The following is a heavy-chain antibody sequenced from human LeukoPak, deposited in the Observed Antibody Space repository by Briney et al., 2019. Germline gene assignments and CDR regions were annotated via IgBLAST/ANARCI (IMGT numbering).Heavy chain of an antibody. CDR2: ISSSSSTI. D-gene: IGHD6-19*01. CDR3: ARFAVHRRITVAGQFGLDY. J-gene: IGHJ4*02. Sequence: GGSLRLSCAASGFTFSSYSMNWVRQAPGKGLEWVSYISSSSSTIYYADSVKGRFTISRDNAKNSLYLQMNSLRAEDTAVYYCARFAVHRRITVAGQFGLDYWGQGTLVSLSS. V-gene: IGHV3-48*01. CDR1: GFTFSSYS.